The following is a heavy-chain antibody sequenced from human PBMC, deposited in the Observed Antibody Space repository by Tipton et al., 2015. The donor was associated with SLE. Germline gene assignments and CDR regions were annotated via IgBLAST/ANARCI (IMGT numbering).Heavy chain of an antibody. D-gene: IGHD3-16*01. V-gene: IGHV1-18*01. CDR3: ARASLGGSLSLPDYMDV. J-gene: IGHJ6*03. Sequence: QVQLVQSGPEVKKPGASVKVSCKASGYTFTSYGISWVRQAPGQGLEWMGWISAYNGNTNYAQKLQGRVTMTTDTSTSTAYMELRGLGSDDTAVYYWARASLGGSLSLPDYMDVWGKGTTVTVSS. CDR2: ISAYNGNT. CDR1: GYTFTSYG.